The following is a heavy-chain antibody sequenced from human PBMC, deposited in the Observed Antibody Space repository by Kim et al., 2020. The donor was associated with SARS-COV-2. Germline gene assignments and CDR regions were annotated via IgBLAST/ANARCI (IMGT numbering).Heavy chain of an antibody. V-gene: IGHV3-64D*06. CDR3: VKALWYYDC. CDR2: ISSNGGIT. Sequence: GGSLRLSCSASGFTFSSSGLHWVRQAPGKGLEYVSAISSNGGITYYGDSVKGRFTISRDNSKNTLYLQMSSLRAEDTAVYYCVKALWYYDCWGQGSLVTVSS. CDR1: GFTFSSSG. J-gene: IGHJ4*02.